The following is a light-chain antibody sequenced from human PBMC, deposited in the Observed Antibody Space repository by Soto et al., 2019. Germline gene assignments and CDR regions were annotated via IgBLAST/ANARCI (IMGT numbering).Light chain of an antibody. V-gene: IGKV3-15*01. CDR1: ENVDTN. CDR3: QQYDNLPLT. CDR2: GAS. Sequence: EIVMTQSPATLSVSPGEGATLSCRASENVDTNLAWYQHKPGQAPRLLIYGASTRAAGVPSRFSGSGSGTDFTFTISSLQPEDIATYYCQQYDNLPLTFGGGTKVDIK. J-gene: IGKJ4*01.